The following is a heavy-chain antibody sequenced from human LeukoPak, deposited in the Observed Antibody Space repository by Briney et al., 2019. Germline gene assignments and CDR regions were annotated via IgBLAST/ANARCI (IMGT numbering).Heavy chain of an antibody. CDR1: GFTFSSYS. Sequence: HPGGSLRLSCAASGFTFSSYSMNWVRQAPGKGLEWVSYISSSSSTIYYADSVKGRFTISRDNAKNSLYLQMNSLRAEDTAVYYCASDYDFWSGYQRGVDYWGQGTLVTVSS. J-gene: IGHJ4*02. D-gene: IGHD3-3*01. CDR2: ISSSSSTI. CDR3: ASDYDFWSGYQRGVDY. V-gene: IGHV3-48*01.